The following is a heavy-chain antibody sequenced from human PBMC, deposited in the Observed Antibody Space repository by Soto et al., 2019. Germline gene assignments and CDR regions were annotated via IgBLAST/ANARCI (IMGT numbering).Heavy chain of an antibody. CDR3: AVDSGYDFSPSVY. V-gene: IGHV3-33*01. CDR2: IWYDGSNK. J-gene: IGHJ4*02. Sequence: PGGSLRLSCAASGFTFSSYGMHWVRQAPGKGLEWVAVIWYDGSNKYYADSVKGRFTISRDNSKNTLYLQMNSLRAEDTAVYYCAVDSGYDFSPSVYWGQGTLVTVSS. CDR1: GFTFSSYG. D-gene: IGHD5-12*01.